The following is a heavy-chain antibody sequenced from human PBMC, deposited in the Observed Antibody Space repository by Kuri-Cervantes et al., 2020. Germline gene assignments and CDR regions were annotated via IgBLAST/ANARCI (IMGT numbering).Heavy chain of an antibody. J-gene: IGHJ6*03. CDR3: TTYPRHCSGGRCYYHMDV. CDR1: GFTFSSYA. D-gene: IGHD2-15*01. V-gene: IGHV3-23*01. Sequence: GESLKITCAASGFTFSSYAMSWVRQAPGKGLEWVSAISGSGGSTYYADSVKGRFTISRDNSKNTLYLQMNGLKTEDTAVYYCTTYPRHCSGGRCYYHMDVWGKGTTVTVSS. CDR2: ISGSGGST.